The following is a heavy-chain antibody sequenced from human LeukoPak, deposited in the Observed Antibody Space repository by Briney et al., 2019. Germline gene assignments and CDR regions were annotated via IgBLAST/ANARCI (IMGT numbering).Heavy chain of an antibody. CDR2: IYYSGST. CDR3: ARDLGEVVGAGPPSWFDP. D-gene: IGHD1-26*01. V-gene: IGHV4-39*07. Sequence: KSSETLSLTCTVSGGSISSSTYYWGWIRQPPGKGLEWIGSIYYSGSTYYNPSLKSRVTISVDTSKNQFSLKLSSVTAADTAVYYCARDLGEVVGAGPPSWFDPWGQGTLVTVSS. CDR1: GGSISSSTYY. J-gene: IGHJ5*02.